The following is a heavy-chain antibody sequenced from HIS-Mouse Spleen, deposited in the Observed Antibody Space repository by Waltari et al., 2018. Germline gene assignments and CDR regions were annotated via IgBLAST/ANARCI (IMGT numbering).Heavy chain of an antibody. CDR1: GATFSSYA. V-gene: IGHV1-69*04. D-gene: IGHD1-1*01. Sequence: QVQLVQSGAEVKKPGSSVKVSCKASGATFSSYAISSGRQAPGQGLEWMGRIIPILGIANYAQKFQGRVTITADKSTSTAYMELSSLRSEDTAVYYCARGLDTDAFDIWGQGTMVTVSS. CDR2: IIPILGIA. J-gene: IGHJ3*02. CDR3: ARGLDTDAFDI.